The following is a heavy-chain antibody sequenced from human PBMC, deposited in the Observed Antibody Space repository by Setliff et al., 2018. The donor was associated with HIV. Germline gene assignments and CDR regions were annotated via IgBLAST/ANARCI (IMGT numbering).Heavy chain of an antibody. V-gene: IGHV3-11*01. Sequence: PGGSLRLSCTASGFTFSDHYMSWIRQAPGKGLEWVSYISFSGNTIYYRDSVRGRFTIARDNARNSLYLQMNSLKADDTAVYYCARAKIGPAGDRTYYYGMDVWGQGTTVTVSS. CDR2: ISFSGNTI. CDR1: GFTFSDHY. CDR3: ARAKIGPAGDRTYYYGMDV. D-gene: IGHD4-17*01. J-gene: IGHJ6*02.